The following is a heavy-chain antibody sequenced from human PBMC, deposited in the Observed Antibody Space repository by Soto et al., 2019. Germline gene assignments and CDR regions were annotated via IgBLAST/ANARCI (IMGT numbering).Heavy chain of an antibody. Sequence: ASVKVSCKASGYTFTGYYMHWVRQAPGQGLEWMGIINPSGGSTSYAQKFQGRVTMTRDTSTSTVYMELSSLRSEDTAVYYCAVIAARDAFDIWGQGTMVTVSS. CDR3: AVIAARDAFDI. D-gene: IGHD6-6*01. J-gene: IGHJ3*02. CDR1: GYTFTGYY. V-gene: IGHV1-46*01. CDR2: INPSGGST.